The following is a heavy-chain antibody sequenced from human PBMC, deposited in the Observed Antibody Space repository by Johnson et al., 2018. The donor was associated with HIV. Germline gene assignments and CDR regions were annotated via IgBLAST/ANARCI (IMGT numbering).Heavy chain of an antibody. D-gene: IGHD3-22*01. V-gene: IGHV3-13*01. CDR1: GFTFSSYD. J-gene: IGHJ3*02. CDR2: IGTAGDT. CDR3: ARGSSYYYDSSGYAFDI. Sequence: DVQLVESGGGLVQPGGSLRLSCAASGFTFSSYDMHWVHQATGKGLEWVSAIGTAGDTYYPGSVKGRFTISIENAKNSLYLQMNSLRAGDTAVYYCARGSSYYYDSSGYAFDIWGQGTMVTVSS.